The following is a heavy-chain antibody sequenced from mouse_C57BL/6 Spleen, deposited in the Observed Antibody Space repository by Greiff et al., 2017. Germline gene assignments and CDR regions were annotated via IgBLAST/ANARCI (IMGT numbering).Heavy chain of an antibody. D-gene: IGHD2-12*01. Sequence: EVKLMESGPGLVKPSQSLSLTCSVSGYSITSGYYWNWIRQFPGNQLEWMGYISYDGSNNYNPSLKNRISIARDTSNDQFCLKLNSVTTEDTATYYCARGIAYYFDYWGQGTTLTVSS. V-gene: IGHV3-6*01. CDR3: ARGIAYYFDY. J-gene: IGHJ2*01. CDR1: GYSITSGYY. CDR2: ISYDGSN.